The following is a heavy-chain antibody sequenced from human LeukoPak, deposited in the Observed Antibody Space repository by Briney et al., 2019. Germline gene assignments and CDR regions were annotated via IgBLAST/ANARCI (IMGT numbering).Heavy chain of an antibody. CDR1: GFTFSSNA. V-gene: IGHV3-33*08. Sequence: GGSLRLSCAASGFTFSSNAMNWVRQAPGKGLEWVAVIWYDGSNKYYADSVKGRFTISRDNSKNTLYLRMNSLRAEDTAVYYCARARPDGSGGSWPDAFDIWGQGTMVTVSS. CDR3: ARARPDGSGGSWPDAFDI. D-gene: IGHD2-15*01. J-gene: IGHJ3*02. CDR2: IWYDGSNK.